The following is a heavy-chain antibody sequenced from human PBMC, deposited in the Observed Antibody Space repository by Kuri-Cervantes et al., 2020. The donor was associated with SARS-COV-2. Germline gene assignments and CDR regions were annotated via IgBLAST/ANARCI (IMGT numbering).Heavy chain of an antibody. J-gene: IGHJ6*03. V-gene: IGHV3-11*04. CDR1: GFIFSDYY. CDR3: AREVAVGDYYYYYYMDV. D-gene: IGHD3-16*01. CDR2: ISSSGSTI. Sequence: GESLKISCTASGFIFSDYYMSWIRQAPGKGLEWVSYISSSGSTIYYADSVKGRFTISRDNAKNSLYLQMNSLRAEDTAVYYCAREVAVGDYYYYYYMDVWGKGTTVTVSS.